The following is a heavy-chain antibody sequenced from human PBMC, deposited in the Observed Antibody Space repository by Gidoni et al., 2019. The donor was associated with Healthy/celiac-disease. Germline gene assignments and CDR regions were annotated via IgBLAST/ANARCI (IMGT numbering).Heavy chain of an antibody. CDR2: TYYRSKWYN. CDR1: GDSVSSNSAA. D-gene: IGHD3-3*01. CDR3: ASTHYDFWSGDLGPNYYYYYYMDV. Sequence: QVQLQQSGPGLVKPSQTLSLTCAISGDSVSSNSAAWNWIRQSPSRGLEWLGRTYYRSKWYNDYAVSVKSRITINPDTSKNQFSLQLNSVTPEDTAVYYCASTHYDFWSGDLGPNYYYYYYMDVWGKGTTVTVSS. V-gene: IGHV6-1*01. J-gene: IGHJ6*03.